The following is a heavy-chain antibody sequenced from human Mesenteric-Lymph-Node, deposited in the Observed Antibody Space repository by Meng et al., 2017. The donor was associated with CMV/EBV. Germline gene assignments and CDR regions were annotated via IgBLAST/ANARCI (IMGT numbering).Heavy chain of an antibody. D-gene: IGHD4-23*01. CDR2: INHSGST. V-gene: IGHV4-34*01. CDR1: GGSFSGYY. CDR3: ARHQRWLKSEGGFNY. Sequence: QMHLPQGGAGLLKPSETLSLTCAVYGGSFSGYYWSWIRQPSGKGLEWIGEINHSGSTNYNPSLKSRVTISVDTSKNQFSLKLSSVTAADTAVYYCARHQRWLKSEGGFNYWGQGTLVTVSS. J-gene: IGHJ4*02.